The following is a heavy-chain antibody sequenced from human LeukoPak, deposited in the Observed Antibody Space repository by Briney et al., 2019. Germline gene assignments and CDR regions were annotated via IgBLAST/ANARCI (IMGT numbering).Heavy chain of an antibody. Sequence: PSETLSLTCTVSGYSISSGYYWGWIRQPPGKGLEWIASMYHSGSTYYNPSLKSRVTISVDTSKNQLSLTLSSVTAADTAVYYCAREYYDSNKAPALDIWGQGTMVTVSS. CDR2: MYHSGST. D-gene: IGHD3-22*01. J-gene: IGHJ3*02. CDR3: AREYYDSNKAPALDI. CDR1: GYSISSGYY. V-gene: IGHV4-38-2*02.